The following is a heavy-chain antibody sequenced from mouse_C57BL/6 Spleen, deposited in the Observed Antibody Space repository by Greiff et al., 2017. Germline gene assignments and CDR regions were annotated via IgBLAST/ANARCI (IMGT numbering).Heavy chain of an antibody. CDR2: ISSGGDYI. CDR3: TRPITTVVTYYYAMDY. J-gene: IGHJ4*01. V-gene: IGHV5-9-1*02. D-gene: IGHD1-1*01. CDR1: GFTFSSYA. Sequence: EVQRVESGEGLVKPGGSLKLSCAASGFTFSSYAMSWVRQTPEKRLEWVAYISSGGDYIYYADTVKGRFTISRDTARNTLYLQMSSLKSEDTAMYYCTRPITTVVTYYYAMDYWGQGTSVTVSS.